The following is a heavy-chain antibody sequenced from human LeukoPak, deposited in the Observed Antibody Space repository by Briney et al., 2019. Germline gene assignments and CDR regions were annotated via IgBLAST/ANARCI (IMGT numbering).Heavy chain of an antibody. J-gene: IGHJ6*02. Sequence: GESLKVSCKASGYTFTSYGISWVRQAPGQGLEWMGWISAYNGNTNYAQKLQGRVTMTTDTSTSTAYMELRSLRSDDTAVYYCARDRKCSSTSCPYYYYYGMDVWGQGTTVTVSS. CDR2: ISAYNGNT. D-gene: IGHD2-2*01. CDR3: ARDRKCSSTSCPYYYYYGMDV. CDR1: GYTFTSYG. V-gene: IGHV1-18*01.